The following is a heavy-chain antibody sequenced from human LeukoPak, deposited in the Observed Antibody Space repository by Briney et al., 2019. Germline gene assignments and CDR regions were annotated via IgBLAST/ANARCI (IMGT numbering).Heavy chain of an antibody. V-gene: IGHV3-23*01. D-gene: IGHD4-17*01. CDR2: VSSSGTST. Sequence: PGGSLRLSCAASGFTFSTDAMSWVRQAPGKGLEWVSAVSSSGTSTYYADSVKGRFTISRDNSKNTLYLQMNSLRAEDTAVYYCAKAGDQNYYYYMDVWGKGTTVTVSS. CDR3: AKAGDQNYYYYMDV. J-gene: IGHJ6*03. CDR1: GFTFSTDA.